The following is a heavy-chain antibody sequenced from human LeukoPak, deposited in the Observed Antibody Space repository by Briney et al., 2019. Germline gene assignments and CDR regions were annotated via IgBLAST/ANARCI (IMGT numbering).Heavy chain of an antibody. V-gene: IGHV4-59*08. CDR2: IYYSGST. CDR3: ARRGSGSYSEEYYFDY. Sequence: SETLSLTCTVSGGSISSYYWSWIRQPPGKGLEWIGYIYYSGSTNYNPSLKSRVTISVDTSKNQFSLKLSSVTAADTAVYYCARRGSGSYSEEYYFDYWGQGTLVTVSS. D-gene: IGHD1-26*01. CDR1: GGSISSYY. J-gene: IGHJ4*02.